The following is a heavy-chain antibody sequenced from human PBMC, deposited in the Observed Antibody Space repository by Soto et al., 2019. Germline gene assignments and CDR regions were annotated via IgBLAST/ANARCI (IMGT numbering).Heavy chain of an antibody. Sequence: GGSLRLSCAASGFTFSSYAMSWVRQAPGKGLEWVSAISGSGGSTYYADSVKGRFTISRDNSKNTLYLQMNSLRAEDTAVYYCAKGPLAERGSSWYYFDYWGQGTLVTVSS. D-gene: IGHD6-13*01. CDR1: GFTFSSYA. CDR3: AKGPLAERGSSWYYFDY. J-gene: IGHJ4*02. CDR2: ISGSGGST. V-gene: IGHV3-23*01.